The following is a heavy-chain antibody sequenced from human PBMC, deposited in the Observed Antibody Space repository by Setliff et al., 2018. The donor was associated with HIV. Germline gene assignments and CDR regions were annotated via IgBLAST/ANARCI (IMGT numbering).Heavy chain of an antibody. V-gene: IGHV3-49*04. CDR2: IRSKSIGGTK. CDR1: GFSFDDYA. J-gene: IGHJ4*02. D-gene: IGHD3-3*01. Sequence: GGSLRLSCTASGFSFDDYALTWVRQAPGEGLEWVGFIRSKSIGGTKDYGASVKGRFTISRDDSKTIAYLKMNRLTTEDTAVYFCTRDRRGSNSWSGDIGGFDYWGQGTLVTVSS. CDR3: TRDRRGSNSWSGDIGGFDY.